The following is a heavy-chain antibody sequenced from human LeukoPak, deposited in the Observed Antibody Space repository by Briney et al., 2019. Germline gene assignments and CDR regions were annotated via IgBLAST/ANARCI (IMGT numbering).Heavy chain of an antibody. Sequence: SETLSLTCTVSGGSIRSTTYYWGWIRQPPGKGLEWIGSIYYSGNAYYNPSLMSRVTISVDTSKNQFSLNLSSVTAADTAVYYCARAPHFFDTSGSRYYFDYWGQGTLVTVSS. CDR2: IYYSGNA. CDR1: GGSIRSTTYY. J-gene: IGHJ4*02. V-gene: IGHV4-39*07. D-gene: IGHD3-22*01. CDR3: ARAPHFFDTSGSRYYFDY.